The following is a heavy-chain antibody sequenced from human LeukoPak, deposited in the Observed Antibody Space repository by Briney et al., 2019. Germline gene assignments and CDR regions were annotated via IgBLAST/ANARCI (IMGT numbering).Heavy chain of an antibody. CDR2: IIPILGIA. D-gene: IGHD1-7*01. V-gene: IGHV1-69*04. CDR1: GGTFSSYA. Sequence: GASVKVSCKASGGTFSSYAISWVRQAPGQGLEWMGRIIPILGIANYAQKFQGRVTITADKSTSTAYMELSSLRSEDTAVYYCARDSWNLIRLQLWFDPWGQGTLVTVSS. CDR3: ARDSWNLIRLQLWFDP. J-gene: IGHJ5*02.